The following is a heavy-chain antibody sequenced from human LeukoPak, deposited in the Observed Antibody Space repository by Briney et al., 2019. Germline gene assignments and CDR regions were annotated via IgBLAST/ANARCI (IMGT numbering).Heavy chain of an antibody. CDR3: ARERLDLDAFDI. V-gene: IGHV4-61*01. CDR2: IYYSGST. D-gene: IGHD3/OR15-3a*01. CDR1: GVSVSSGSYY. J-gene: IGHJ3*02. Sequence: MPSETLSLTCTVSGVSVSSGSYYWSWIRQPPGKGLEWIGYIYYSGSTNYNPSLKSRVTISVDTSKNQFSLKLSSVTAADTAVYYCARERLDLDAFDIWGQGTMVTVSS.